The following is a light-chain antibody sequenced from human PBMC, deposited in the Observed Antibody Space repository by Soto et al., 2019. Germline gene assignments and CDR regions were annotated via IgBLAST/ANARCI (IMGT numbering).Light chain of an antibody. J-gene: IGKJ1*01. V-gene: IGKV1-5*03. Sequence: DIQLTQAPSTVSASVGDTVTITCRASQSVGEWLAWYQHKPGKAPRLLIYMESGSQSGVPSRFSGSGSGAEFTLTISSLQPDDVGTYYCQQYDSYSTFGQGTKVDIK. CDR1: QSVGEW. CDR2: MES. CDR3: QQYDSYST.